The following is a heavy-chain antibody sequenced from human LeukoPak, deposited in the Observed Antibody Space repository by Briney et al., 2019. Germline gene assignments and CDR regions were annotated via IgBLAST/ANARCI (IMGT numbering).Heavy chain of an antibody. J-gene: IGHJ5*02. D-gene: IGHD3-10*01. V-gene: IGHV3-7*03. CDR3: ARDFGGSGSYSWFDP. CDR1: GFTFTTYW. CDR2: IKQDGTER. Sequence: PGGSLRLSCAASGFTFTTYWMSWVRQAPGKGLEWVANIKQDGTERYYVDSVKGRFTISRDNAKNSLYLQMNSLRAEDTAAYYCARDFGGSGSYSWFDPWGQGTLVTVSS.